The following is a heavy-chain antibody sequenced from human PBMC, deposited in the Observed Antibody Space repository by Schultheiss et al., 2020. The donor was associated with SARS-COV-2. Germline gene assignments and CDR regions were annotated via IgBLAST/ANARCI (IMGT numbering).Heavy chain of an antibody. D-gene: IGHD5-12*01. CDR2: IDTAGDT. V-gene: IGHV3-13*01. CDR3: ARGGSGYANYGMDV. CDR1: GFTVSSNY. Sequence: GESLKISCAASGFTVSSNYMSWVRQAPGKGLEWVSGIDTAGDTYYAGSVKGRFTVSRENAKNTLHLQINSLRVGDTAVYYCARGGSGYANYGMDVWGQGTTVTVSS. J-gene: IGHJ6*02.